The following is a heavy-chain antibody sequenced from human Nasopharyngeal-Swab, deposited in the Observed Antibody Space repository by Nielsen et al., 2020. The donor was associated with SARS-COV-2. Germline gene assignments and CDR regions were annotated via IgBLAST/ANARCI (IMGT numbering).Heavy chain of an antibody. J-gene: IGHJ4*02. Sequence: SETLSLTCTVSGGSISSYYWSWIRQPPGKGLEGIGYIFHSGSTNYNPSLKSRVTISVDTSKNQFSLRLSSVTAADTAVYYCARDDTAMATGFDYWGQGGLVTVSS. CDR1: GGSISSYY. V-gene: IGHV4-59*01. D-gene: IGHD5-18*01. CDR3: ARDDTAMATGFDY. CDR2: IFHSGST.